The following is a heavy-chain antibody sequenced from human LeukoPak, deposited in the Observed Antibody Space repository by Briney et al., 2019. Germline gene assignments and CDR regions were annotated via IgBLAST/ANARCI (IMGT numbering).Heavy chain of an antibody. CDR2: ISGNSAVR. V-gene: IGHV3-48*01. Sequence: GGSLRLSCAASGFSFSSSSMNWVRQAPGKGLEWVSYISGNSAVRYYADSVKGRFAISRDNAKNLLYLQMNSLRAEDTAVYYCARDRPVWGSYRNPEYWGQGTLVTVSS. CDR1: GFSFSSSS. D-gene: IGHD3-16*02. J-gene: IGHJ4*02. CDR3: ARDRPVWGSYRNPEY.